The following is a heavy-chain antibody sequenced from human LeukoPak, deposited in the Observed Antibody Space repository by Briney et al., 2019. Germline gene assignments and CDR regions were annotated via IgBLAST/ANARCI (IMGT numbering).Heavy chain of an antibody. CDR3: AKGPYDSSGYYYPFDY. CDR1: GLTFGNYG. Sequence: PGGSLRLSCVASGLTFGNYGMNWVRQAPGKGLEWVSSIGGSGSTTYYADSVRGRFTISRDNSKNTLYLQMNSLRAEDTAVYYCAKGPYDSSGYYYPFDYWGQGTLVTVSS. CDR2: IGGSGSTT. D-gene: IGHD3-22*01. J-gene: IGHJ4*02. V-gene: IGHV3-23*01.